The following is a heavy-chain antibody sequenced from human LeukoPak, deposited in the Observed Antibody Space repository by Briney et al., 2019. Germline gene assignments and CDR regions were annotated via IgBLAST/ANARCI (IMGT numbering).Heavy chain of an antibody. CDR3: ARGGALPIY. CDR1: GFTLNTYW. Sequence: GESLRLSCTASGFTLNTYWMSWVRQAPGKGLEWVANIKQDGSEKYYVDSVKGRFTISRDNAKNSLYLQMNSLRGEDTAVCYCARGGALPIYWGQGTLVTVSS. V-gene: IGHV3-7*05. J-gene: IGHJ4*02. D-gene: IGHD1-26*01. CDR2: IKQDGSEK.